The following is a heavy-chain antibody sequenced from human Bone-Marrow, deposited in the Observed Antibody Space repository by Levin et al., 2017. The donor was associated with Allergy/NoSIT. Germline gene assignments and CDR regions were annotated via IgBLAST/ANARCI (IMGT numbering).Heavy chain of an antibody. Sequence: PSETLSLTCGVSGGSIKTSLYYWHWIRQHPEKGLEWLGNIYYNGNTKYNPSLKSRLTISIDTSKNQFYLRLTSVSAADAALYFCAREREGGYGPGQYFYYMDVWGKGTTVIVSS. D-gene: IGHD3-9*01. V-gene: IGHV4-31*11. J-gene: IGHJ6*03. CDR3: AREREGGYGPGQYFYYMDV. CDR2: IYYNGNT. CDR1: GGSIKTSLYY.